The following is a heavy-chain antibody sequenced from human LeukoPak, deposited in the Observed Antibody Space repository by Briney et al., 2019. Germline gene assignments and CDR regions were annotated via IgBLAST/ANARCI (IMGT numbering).Heavy chain of an antibody. V-gene: IGHV4-34*01. D-gene: IGHD3-3*01. CDR2: INHGGST. J-gene: IGHJ4*02. CDR1: GGSFSGYY. CDR3: ARVSSDYDFWSGPYDYFDY. Sequence: SETLSLTCAVYGGSFSGYYWSWIRQPPGKGLEWIGEINHGGSTNYNPSLKSRVTISVDTSKNQFSLKLSSVTAADTAVYYCARVSSDYDFWSGPYDYFDYWGQGTLVTVSS.